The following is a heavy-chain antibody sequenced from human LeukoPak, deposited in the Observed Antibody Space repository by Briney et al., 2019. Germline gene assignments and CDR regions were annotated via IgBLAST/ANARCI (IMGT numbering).Heavy chain of an antibody. V-gene: IGHV4-38-2*02. CDR1: GYSISSGYY. CDR3: ARDKPVGWYRVDY. Sequence: SETLSLTCTVSGYSISSGYYWGWIRQPPGKGLEWIGSIYYSGSTYYNPSLKSRVTISVDTSKNQFSLKLSSVTAADTAVYYCARDKPVGWYRVDYWGQGTLVTVSS. CDR2: IYYSGST. J-gene: IGHJ4*02. D-gene: IGHD6-19*01.